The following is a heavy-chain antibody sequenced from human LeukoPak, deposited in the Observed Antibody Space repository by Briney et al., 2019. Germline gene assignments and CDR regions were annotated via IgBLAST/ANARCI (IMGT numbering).Heavy chain of an antibody. CDR2: INPNSGGT. V-gene: IGHV1-2*02. Sequence: RASVKVSCKASGYTFTGYYMHRVRQAPGQGLEWMGWINPNSGGTNYAQKFQGRVTMTRDTSISTAYMELSRLRSDDTAVYYCARISRVGATGHYYYYMDVWGRGTTATVSS. CDR3: ARISRVGATGHYYYYMDV. CDR1: GYTFTGYY. D-gene: IGHD1-26*01. J-gene: IGHJ6*03.